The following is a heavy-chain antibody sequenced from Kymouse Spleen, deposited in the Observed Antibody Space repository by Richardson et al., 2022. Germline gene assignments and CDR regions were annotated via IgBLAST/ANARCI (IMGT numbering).Heavy chain of an antibody. CDR3: TPSYGNYYGMDV. V-gene: IGHV3-15*01. CDR2: IKSKTDGGTT. Sequence: EVQLVESGGGLVKPGGSLRLSCAASGFTFSNAWMSWVRQAPGKGLEWVGRIKSKTDGGTTDYAAPVKGRFTISRDDSKNTLYLQMNSLKTEDTAVYYCTPSYGNYYGMDVWGQGTTVTVSS. D-gene: IGHD4-17*01,IGHD4-23*01,IGHD6-6*01. CDR1: GFTFSNAW. J-gene: IGHJ6*02.